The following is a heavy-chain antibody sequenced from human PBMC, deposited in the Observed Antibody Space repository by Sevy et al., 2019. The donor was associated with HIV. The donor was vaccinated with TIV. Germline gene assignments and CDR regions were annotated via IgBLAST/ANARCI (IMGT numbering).Heavy chain of an antibody. CDR2: ISFDGSNK. V-gene: IGHV3-30-3*01. D-gene: IGHD2-2*01. J-gene: IGHJ3*02. CDR1: GFTFSGYT. Sequence: GGSLRLSCAASGFTFSGYTLHWVRQAPGKGLEWVAVISFDGSNKYYVDSVKGRFTISRDNSKNTLYLQMNSLRPEDTAEYYCARGGWDIVVVPAAFDIWGQGTMVTVSS. CDR3: ARGGWDIVVVPAAFDI.